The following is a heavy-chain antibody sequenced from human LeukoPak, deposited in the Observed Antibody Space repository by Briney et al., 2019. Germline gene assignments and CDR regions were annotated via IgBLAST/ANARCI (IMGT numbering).Heavy chain of an antibody. V-gene: IGHV3-30*02. CDR2: IWYDGSNK. CDR3: AKDPYSIYSGYDNFDY. D-gene: IGHD5-12*01. Sequence: GGSLRLSCAASGFTFSDYGMHWVRQAPGKGLEWVAVIWYDGSNKYYADSVKGRFTISRDNSKNTLYLQMNSLRAEDTAVYYCAKDPYSIYSGYDNFDYWGQGTLVTVSS. J-gene: IGHJ4*02. CDR1: GFTFSDYG.